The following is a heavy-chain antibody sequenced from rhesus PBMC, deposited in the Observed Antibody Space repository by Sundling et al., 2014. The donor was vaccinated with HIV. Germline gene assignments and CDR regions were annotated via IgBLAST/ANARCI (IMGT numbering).Heavy chain of an antibody. CDR1: GGSISGYY. Sequence: QVQLQESGPGLVKPSETLSLTCAVSGGSISGYYWNWIRQPPGKALEWLTNIYWDDDKFYTTSLRRRLTISKDTSKNQVILTLDNIDPVDTATYYCARVHVVYGLDSWGQGVVVTVSS. D-gene: IGHD2-39*01. CDR3: ARVHVVYGLDS. V-gene: IGHV2-161*01. CDR2: IYWDDDK. J-gene: IGHJ6*01.